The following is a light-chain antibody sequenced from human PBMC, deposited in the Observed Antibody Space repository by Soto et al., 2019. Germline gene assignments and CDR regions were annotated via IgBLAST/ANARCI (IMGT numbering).Light chain of an antibody. CDR2: GNT. J-gene: IGLJ2*01. CDR3: QSYDSSLGYSAVI. Sequence: QSVLTQPPSVSGAPGQRVTISCTGSSSNIGAGYDVHWYQHLPGTAPKLLIYGNTNRPSGVPDRFSVSKSGTSASLAITGLQAEDEADYYCQSYDSSLGYSAVIFGGGTKLTVL. CDR1: SSNIGAGYD. V-gene: IGLV1-40*01.